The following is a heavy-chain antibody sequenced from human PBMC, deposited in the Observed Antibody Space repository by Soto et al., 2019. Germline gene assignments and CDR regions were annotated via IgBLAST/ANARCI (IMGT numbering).Heavy chain of an antibody. Sequence: PGGSLRLSCAASGFTCVNYGMHWVRQAPGKGLEWVAFISNDGSKNYYADSARGRFTISRDNSMNTLFLQMNSLRPEDTATSYCAKLPLRPYYFDYWGPGTLVTVSS. V-gene: IGHV3-30*18. CDR1: GFTCVNYG. CDR3: AKLPLRPYYFDY. J-gene: IGHJ4*02. CDR2: ISNDGSKN. D-gene: IGHD4-17*01.